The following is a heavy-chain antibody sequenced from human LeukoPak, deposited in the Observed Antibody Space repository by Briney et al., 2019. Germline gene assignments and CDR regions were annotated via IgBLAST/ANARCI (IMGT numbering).Heavy chain of an antibody. CDR3: VRDTAGSAWLGEYFTY. V-gene: IGHV3-48*03. D-gene: IGHD6-19*01. CDR2: IINSGNTI. J-gene: IGHJ1*01. CDR1: GLHFSNYD. Sequence: PGGSLRLFCAASGLHFSNYDVKWVRQARGKGVEWGSYIINSGNTIYCAHSVKPRFTISRDHAKNPLYLPMNPLRAQDTAVYYCVRDTAGSAWLGEYFTYWGQGTLVPVPS.